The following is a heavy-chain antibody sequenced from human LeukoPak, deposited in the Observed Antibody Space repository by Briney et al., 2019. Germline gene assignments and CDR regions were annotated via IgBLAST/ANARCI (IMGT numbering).Heavy chain of an antibody. Sequence: KASETLSLTCAVYGGSFGGYYWSWIRQPPGKGLEWIGEINHSGSTNYNPSLKSRVTISVDTSKNQFSLKLSSVTAADTAVYYCARGRSGGNSGRYFDYWGQGTLVTVSS. CDR1: GGSFGGYY. J-gene: IGHJ4*02. CDR2: INHSGST. D-gene: IGHD4-23*01. CDR3: ARGRSGGNSGRYFDY. V-gene: IGHV4-34*01.